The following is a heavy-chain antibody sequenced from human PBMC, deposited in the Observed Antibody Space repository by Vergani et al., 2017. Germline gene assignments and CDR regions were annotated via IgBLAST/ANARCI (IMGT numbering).Heavy chain of an antibody. V-gene: IGHV1-8*01. CDR2: MNPSSGNT. Sequence: QVQLVQSGAEVKKPGASVKVSCKASGYSFTNYDINWVRQATGQGLEWMGWMNPSSGNTGYAQKFQGRVTMTRNTSINTAYMELSSLRSEDTALYYCVKDIAASGNYWYFDLWGRGTLVTVSS. D-gene: IGHD6-13*01. CDR1: GYSFTNYD. CDR3: VKDIAASGNYWYFDL. J-gene: IGHJ2*01.